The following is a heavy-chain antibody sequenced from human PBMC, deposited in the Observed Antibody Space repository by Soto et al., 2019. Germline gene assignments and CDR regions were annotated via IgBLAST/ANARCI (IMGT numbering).Heavy chain of an antibody. D-gene: IGHD3-3*01. CDR2: IYRSGNA. V-gene: IGHV4-31*03. CDR3: ARKNDFSSGSFYSSGLDV. CDR1: GGSISSGGYY. J-gene: IGHJ6*02. Sequence: QMQLQESGPGLVKPSQTLSLTCTVSGGSISSGGYYWSWIRQLPGKGLEWIGYIYRSGNAYYNPALESRLTMSVDTSKNQLYLKLSSVTAADTAVYYFARKNDFSSGSFYSSGLDVWGHGTTVTVSS.